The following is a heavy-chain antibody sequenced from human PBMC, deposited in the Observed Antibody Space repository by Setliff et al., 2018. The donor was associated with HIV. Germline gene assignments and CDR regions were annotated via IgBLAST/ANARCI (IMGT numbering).Heavy chain of an antibody. V-gene: IGHV3-53*01. CDR3: ARGGDIVVVPAPMSYGMDV. Sequence: GGSLRLSCAASGFTVSSNYMTWVRQAPGKGLEWVSVIYSGGRTNYADSVKGRFTISRDNSKNTLYLQMNDLRAEDTAVYYCARGGDIVVVPAPMSYGMDVWGQGTTVTVS. D-gene: IGHD2-2*01. CDR2: IYSGGRT. J-gene: IGHJ6*02. CDR1: GFTVSSNY.